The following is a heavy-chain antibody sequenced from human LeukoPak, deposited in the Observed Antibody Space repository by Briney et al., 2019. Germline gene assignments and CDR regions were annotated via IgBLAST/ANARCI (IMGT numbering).Heavy chain of an antibody. J-gene: IGHJ4*02. Sequence: GGSLRLSCAASGFAFSSYEMNWVRQAPGKGLEWVSYISSSGSTIYYADSVKGRFTISRDNAKNSLYLQMNSLRAEDTAVYYCARDWDGHSGSYYDFDYWGQGTLVTVSS. V-gene: IGHV3-48*03. CDR1: GFAFSSYE. D-gene: IGHD1-26*01. CDR3: ARDWDGHSGSYYDFDY. CDR2: ISSSGSTI.